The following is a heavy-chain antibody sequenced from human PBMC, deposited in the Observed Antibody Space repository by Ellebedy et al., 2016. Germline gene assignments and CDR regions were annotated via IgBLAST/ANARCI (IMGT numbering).Heavy chain of an antibody. D-gene: IGHD1-26*01. V-gene: IGHV3-7*04. CDR2: RNQDGSEK. CDR3: ARDRENSGSSDH. J-gene: IGHJ5*02. CDR1: GFTFSSYW. Sequence: GGSLRLSCAASGFTFSSYWMSWVRQAPGKGLEWVANRNQDGSEKYYVDSVQGRFTISRDNAKNSMYLQMNSLRAEDTTVYYCARDRENSGSSDHWGQGTLVTVSS.